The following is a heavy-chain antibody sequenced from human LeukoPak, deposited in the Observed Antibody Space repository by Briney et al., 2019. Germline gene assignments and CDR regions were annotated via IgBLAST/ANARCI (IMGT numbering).Heavy chain of an antibody. Sequence: SETLSLTCTVSGGSISSSSYYWGWIRQPPGKGLEWIGSIYYSGSTYYNPSLKSRVTISVDTSKNQFSLKLNSVTAADTAVYYCARDIKYYYDSSGYYYWGQGTLVTVSS. V-gene: IGHV4-39*07. D-gene: IGHD3-22*01. CDR3: ARDIKYYYDSSGYYY. J-gene: IGHJ4*02. CDR2: IYYSGST. CDR1: GGSISSSSYY.